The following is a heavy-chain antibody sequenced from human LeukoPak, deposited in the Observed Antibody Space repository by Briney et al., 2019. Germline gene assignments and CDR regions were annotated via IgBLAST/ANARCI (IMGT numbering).Heavy chain of an antibody. J-gene: IGHJ4*02. Sequence: GGSLRLSCAASGFTFSSFAMSWVRQAPGKGLEWVSAVSGSGGSTYSADSVKGRFTISRDNAKNSLYLQMNSLRAEDTAVYYCARAGYSSSWYVGSPFTVSYFDYWGQGTLVTVSS. V-gene: IGHV3-23*01. CDR1: GFTFSSFA. CDR2: VSGSGGST. D-gene: IGHD6-13*01. CDR3: ARAGYSSSWYVGSPFTVSYFDY.